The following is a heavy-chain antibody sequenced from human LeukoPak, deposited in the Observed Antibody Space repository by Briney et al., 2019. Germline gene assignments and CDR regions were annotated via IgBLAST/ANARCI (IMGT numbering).Heavy chain of an antibody. Sequence: ASVNVSCKASVYTFTSYYMHWVRQAPAQGLEWMGIINPSGGSTSYAQKFQGRVTMTRDMSTSTVYMELSSLRSEDTAVYYCARNVDIVATIRKAYYYYMDVWGKGTTVTVSS. CDR1: VYTFTSYY. D-gene: IGHD5-12*01. CDR3: ARNVDIVATIRKAYYYYMDV. CDR2: INPSGGST. J-gene: IGHJ6*03. V-gene: IGHV1-46*01.